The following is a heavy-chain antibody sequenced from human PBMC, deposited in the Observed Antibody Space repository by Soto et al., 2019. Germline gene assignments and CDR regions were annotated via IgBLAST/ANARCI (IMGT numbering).Heavy chain of an antibody. V-gene: IGHV4-31*03. CDR1: GGSISSGGYY. D-gene: IGHD6-13*01. Sequence: QVQLQESGPGLVKPSQTLSLTCTVSGGSISSGGYYWSWIRQHPGKGLEWIGYIYYSGSTYYNPSLKSRVTISVDTSKNQFSLKLSSVTAADTAVYYCARFSSRGSEIAAAGSFDYWGQGTLVTVSS. CDR3: ARFSSRGSEIAAAGSFDY. CDR2: IYYSGST. J-gene: IGHJ4*02.